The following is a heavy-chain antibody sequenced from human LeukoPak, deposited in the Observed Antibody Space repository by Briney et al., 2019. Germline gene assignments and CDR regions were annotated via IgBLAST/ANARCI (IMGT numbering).Heavy chain of an antibody. D-gene: IGHD3-3*01. V-gene: IGHV3-53*01. CDR1: GFTVSSNY. CDR2: IYSGGST. J-gene: IGHJ4*02. CDR3: AKDQFLEWLLYSLDY. Sequence: GGSLRLSCAASGFTVSSNYMSWVRQAPGKGLEWVSVIYSGGSTYYADSVKGRFTISRDNSKNTLYLQMNSLRAEDTAVYYCAKDQFLEWLLYSLDYWGQGTLVTVSS.